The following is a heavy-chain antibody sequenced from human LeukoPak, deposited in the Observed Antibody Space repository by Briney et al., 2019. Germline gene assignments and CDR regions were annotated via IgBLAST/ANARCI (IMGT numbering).Heavy chain of an antibody. CDR3: ARCADYYDSSGSFDY. CDR2: IIPIFGTA. D-gene: IGHD3-22*01. V-gene: IGHV1-69*13. Sequence: VASVKVSCTASGGTFSSYAISWVRQAPGQGLEWMGGIIPIFGTANYAQKFQGRVTITADESTSTAYMELSSLRSEDTAVYYCARCADYYDSSGSFDYWGQGTLVTVSS. CDR1: GGTFSSYA. J-gene: IGHJ4*02.